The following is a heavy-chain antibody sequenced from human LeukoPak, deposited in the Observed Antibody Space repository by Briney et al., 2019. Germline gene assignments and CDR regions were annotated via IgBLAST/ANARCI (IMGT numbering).Heavy chain of an antibody. D-gene: IGHD2-15*01. V-gene: IGHV3-30-3*01. CDR3: ARDLSERYSIDH. CDR1: GFTFRSHA. CDR2: ISYDGSTI. Sequence: GGSLRLSCAASGFTFRSHAMHWVRQAPGKGLEWVAFISYDGSTIYYADSVKGRLYISRDNSKNTLYVQMNSLRPGDTAVYYCARDLSERYSIDHWGQGTLVTVPS. J-gene: IGHJ4*02.